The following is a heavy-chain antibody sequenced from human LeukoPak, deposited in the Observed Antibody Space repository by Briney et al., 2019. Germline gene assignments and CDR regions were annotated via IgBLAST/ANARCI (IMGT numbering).Heavy chain of an antibody. CDR2: IYHSGST. J-gene: IGHJ4*02. V-gene: IGHV4-30-2*01. Sequence: KSSETLSLTCAVSGGSISSGGYSWSRIRQPPGKGLEWIGYIYHSGSTYYNPSLKSRVTISVDRSKNQFSLKLSSVTAADTAVYYCAIHDYGEGVDYWGQGTLITVSS. CDR3: AIHDYGEGVDY. D-gene: IGHD4-17*01. CDR1: GGSISSGGYS.